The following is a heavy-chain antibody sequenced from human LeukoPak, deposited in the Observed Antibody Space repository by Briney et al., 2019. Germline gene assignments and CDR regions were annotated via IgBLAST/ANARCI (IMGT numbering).Heavy chain of an antibody. CDR2: IYHSGST. J-gene: IGHJ4*02. D-gene: IGHD2/OR15-2a*01. V-gene: IGHV4-30-2*01. CDR3: AGRILDY. CDR1: GGSISSGGYS. Sequence: PSQTLSLTCAVSGGSISSGGYSWSWIRQPPGKGLEWIGYIYHSGSTYYNPSLKSRVTISVDTSKNQFSLKLSSVTAADTAVYYCAGRILDYWGQGTLVTVSS.